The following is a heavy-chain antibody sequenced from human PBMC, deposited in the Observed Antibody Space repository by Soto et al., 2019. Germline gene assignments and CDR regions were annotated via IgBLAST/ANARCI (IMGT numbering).Heavy chain of an antibody. Sequence: EVQLLESGGGLVQPGGSLRLSCAASGFTFSSYAMSWVRQAPGKGLEWVSAISGSGGSTYYADSVKGRFTISRDNSKNTLYLQMNSLRAEDTAVYYCATAVLRFLEWPWRYAFDIWGQGTMVTVSS. D-gene: IGHD3-3*01. CDR2: ISGSGGST. V-gene: IGHV3-23*01. CDR1: GFTFSSYA. CDR3: ATAVLRFLEWPWRYAFDI. J-gene: IGHJ3*02.